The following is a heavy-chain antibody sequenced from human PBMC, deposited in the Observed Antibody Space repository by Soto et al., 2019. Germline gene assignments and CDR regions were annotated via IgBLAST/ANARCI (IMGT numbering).Heavy chain of an antibody. Sequence: ASVKVSCKGSGYTFTGYYIHWVRQTPGQGPEWMGEISPQTGGTKYAQKYQGRVTMTRDTSITTVYMELSKLSPDDTAVYYCGRGRSGELVIFYWGQGTLVTVSS. CDR3: GRGRSGELVIFY. CDR1: GYTFTGYY. CDR2: ISPQTGGT. J-gene: IGHJ4*02. D-gene: IGHD1-26*01. V-gene: IGHV1-2*02.